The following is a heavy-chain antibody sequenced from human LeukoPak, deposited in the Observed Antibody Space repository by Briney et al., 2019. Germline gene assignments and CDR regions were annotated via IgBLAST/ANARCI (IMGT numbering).Heavy chain of an antibody. D-gene: IGHD3/OR15-3a*01. V-gene: IGHV5-51*01. CDR1: GYSFSNYW. CDR3: ARLGLHTWYFDL. Sequence: GESLKISCQGSGYSFSNYWIGWVRQMPGKGLEWMGIIYPGDSDTRYSPSFQGQVTISADKSITTAYLQWSSLKASDTAMYYCARLGLHTWYFDLWGRGTLVTVSS. J-gene: IGHJ2*01. CDR2: IYPGDSDT.